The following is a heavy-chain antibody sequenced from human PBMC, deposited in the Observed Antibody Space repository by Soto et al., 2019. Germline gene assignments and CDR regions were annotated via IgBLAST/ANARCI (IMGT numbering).Heavy chain of an antibody. D-gene: IGHD3-22*01. CDR3: ARKDKSGYFNWFDP. CDR2: IFPSDSDT. J-gene: IGHJ5*02. V-gene: IGHV5-51*01. CDR1: GYRFTSYW. Sequence: GESLKISCRTSGYRFTSYWIAWVRQMPGKGLEWMGIIFPSDSDTRYSPSFQGQVTISADRSTSTVFLQWASLKASDTAVYLCARKDKSGYFNWFDPWGQGTLVTVSS.